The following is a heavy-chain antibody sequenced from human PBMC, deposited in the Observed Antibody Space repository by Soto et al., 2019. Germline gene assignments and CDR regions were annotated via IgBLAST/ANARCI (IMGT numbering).Heavy chain of an antibody. CDR3: ARGETGTDAFDI. Sequence: SVKVSCKASGGTFSSYAISWVRQAPGQGLEWMGGIIPIFGTANYAQKFQGRVTITADESTSTAYMELSSLRSEDTAVYYCARGETGTDAFDIWGQGTMVTVSS. J-gene: IGHJ3*02. CDR1: GGTFSSYA. CDR2: IIPIFGTA. D-gene: IGHD1-1*01. V-gene: IGHV1-69*13.